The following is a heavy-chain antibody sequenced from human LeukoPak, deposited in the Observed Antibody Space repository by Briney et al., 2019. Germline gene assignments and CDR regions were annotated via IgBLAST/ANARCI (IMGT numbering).Heavy chain of an antibody. V-gene: IGHV3-15*04. Sequence: GGSLRLSCAASGFTFTAAWMSWVRQAPGKGLEWVGRIESKSDGGTTYYAAPMKGRFTISRDDLKNTLYLQMNSLKTEDTAVYFCTLDDVGLAPDYWGQGTLVTVSS. CDR2: IESKSDGGTT. CDR3: TLDDVGLAPDY. D-gene: IGHD3-16*01. CDR1: GFTFTAAW. J-gene: IGHJ4*02.